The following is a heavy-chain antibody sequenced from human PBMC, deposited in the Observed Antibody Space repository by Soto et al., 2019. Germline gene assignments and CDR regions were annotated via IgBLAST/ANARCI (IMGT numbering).Heavy chain of an antibody. V-gene: IGHV4-30-4*01. CDR2: IYYSGST. CDR1: GGSISSGDYY. D-gene: IGHD3-22*01. CDR3: AGEYYYDSSGYYFDY. J-gene: IGHJ4*02. Sequence: SETLSLTCTVSGGSISSGDYYWSWIRQAPGKGLEWIGYIYYSGSTYYNPSLKSRVTISVDTSKNQFSLKLSSVTAADTAVYYCAGEYYYDSSGYYFDYWGQGTLVTVSS.